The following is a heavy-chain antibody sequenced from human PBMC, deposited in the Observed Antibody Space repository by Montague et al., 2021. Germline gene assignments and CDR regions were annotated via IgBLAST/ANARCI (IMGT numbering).Heavy chain of an antibody. CDR2: IYDSGNT. CDR3: ARSGGYCSGGRCDTFDY. D-gene: IGHD2-15*01. J-gene: IGHJ4*02. V-gene: IGHV4-31*03. Sequence: TLSLTCSVSGGSISSGGFYWSWIRQHPGKGPEWIGSIYDSGNTNYNPSLKSRLTLSRDTSKNQVSLRLTSVTAAETAVYYCARSGGYCSGGRCDTFDYWGQGTLVTVSS. CDR1: GGSISSGGFY.